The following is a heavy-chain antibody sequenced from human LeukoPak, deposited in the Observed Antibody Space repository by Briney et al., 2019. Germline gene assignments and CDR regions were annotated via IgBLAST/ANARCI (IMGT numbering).Heavy chain of an antibody. J-gene: IGHJ4*02. CDR2: INPSGGST. CDR1: GYRFTSYD. Sequence: GASVKVSSKASGYRFTSYDMHWVRQAPGQGLEWMGIINPSGGSTSYAQRFQGRVAMTRDTSTTTVYMEVNSLTSEDTAVYFCARDGPTAAPFDYWGQGTRVTVSS. V-gene: IGHV1-46*01. CDR3: ARDGPTAAPFDY. D-gene: IGHD2-2*01.